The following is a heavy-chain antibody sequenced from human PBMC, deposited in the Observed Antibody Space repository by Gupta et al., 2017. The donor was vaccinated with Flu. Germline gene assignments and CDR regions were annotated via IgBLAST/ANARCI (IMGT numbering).Heavy chain of an antibody. J-gene: IGHJ4*02. CDR1: GFIFSSYG. V-gene: IGHV3-30*03. CDR2: MSNDGRNK. CDR3: ARDSGWKYFDY. Sequence: QVQLVESGGGVVQPGRSLRLSCTASGFIFSSYGMHWVRQAPGKGLEWLTVMSNDGRNKYYADSVRGRFTISRDNSKNKLFLQMNSLRAEDTAVYYCARDSGWKYFDYWGQGTLVTVSS. D-gene: IGHD1-1*01.